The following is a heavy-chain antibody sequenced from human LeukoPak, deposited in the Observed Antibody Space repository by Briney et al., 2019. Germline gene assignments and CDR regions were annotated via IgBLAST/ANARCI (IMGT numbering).Heavy chain of an antibody. CDR2: ISYDGSNK. CDR3: ARGQIAEIDY. Sequence: PGRSLRPSCAASGFTFSSYAMHWVRQAPGKGLEWVAVISYDGSNKYYADSVKGRFTISRDNSKNTLYLQMNSLRAEDTAVYYCARGQIAEIDYWGQGTLVTVSS. V-gene: IGHV3-30*04. J-gene: IGHJ4*02. D-gene: IGHD1-14*01. CDR1: GFTFSSYA.